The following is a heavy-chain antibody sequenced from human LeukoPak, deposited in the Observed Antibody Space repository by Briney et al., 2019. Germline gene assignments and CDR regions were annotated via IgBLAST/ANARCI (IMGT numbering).Heavy chain of an antibody. Sequence: GGSLRLSCAASGFIFSDYYMSWIRQAPGKGLEWVSFVGSSGSPIYYADSVKGRFTISRDNAKNSLYLQMYSLRAEDTAVYYCARASYSTRGLLDYWGQGTLVTVSS. J-gene: IGHJ4*02. D-gene: IGHD6-13*01. CDR2: VGSSGSPI. CDR3: ARASYSTRGLLDY. CDR1: GFIFSDYY. V-gene: IGHV3-11*01.